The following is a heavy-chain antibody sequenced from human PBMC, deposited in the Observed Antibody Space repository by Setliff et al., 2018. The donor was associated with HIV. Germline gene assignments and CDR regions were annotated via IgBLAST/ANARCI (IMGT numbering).Heavy chain of an antibody. CDR2: MYTSGSA. Sequence: SETLSLTCTVSSGSISTYYWSWIRQSPGKGLEWIGYMYTSGSANFNPSLKSRAAISLDTSKNQFSLKLSSVTAADTAVYYCARWNFMTTVTFDYWGQGTLVTVSS. CDR3: ARWNFMTTVTFDY. CDR1: SGSISTYY. D-gene: IGHD4-4*01. J-gene: IGHJ4*02. V-gene: IGHV4-4*08.